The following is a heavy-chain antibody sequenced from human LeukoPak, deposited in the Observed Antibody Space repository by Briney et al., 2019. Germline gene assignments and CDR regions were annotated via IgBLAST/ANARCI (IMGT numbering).Heavy chain of an antibody. CDR3: ARGVDDFWSGSRPDY. Sequence: GASVKVSCKASGYTFTSYGISWVRQAPGQGLEWMGWISVYNGNTNYAQKLQGRVTMTTDTSTSTAYMELRSLRSDDTAVYYCARGVDDFWSGSRPDYWGQGTLVTVSS. V-gene: IGHV1-18*01. CDR1: GYTFTSYG. CDR2: ISVYNGNT. J-gene: IGHJ4*02. D-gene: IGHD3-3*01.